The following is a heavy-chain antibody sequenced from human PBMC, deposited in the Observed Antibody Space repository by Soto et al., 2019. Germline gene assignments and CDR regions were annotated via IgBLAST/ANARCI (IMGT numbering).Heavy chain of an antibody. J-gene: IGHJ4*02. D-gene: IGHD6-6*01. CDR1: GGSISSGDYY. CDR2: IYYSGST. V-gene: IGHV4-30-4*01. Sequence: SETLSLTCTVSGGSISSGDYYWSWIRQPPGKGLEWIGYIYYSGSTYYNPSLKSRVTISVDTSKNQFSLKLSSVTAADTAVYYCARCIAAREFDYWGQGILVTVSS. CDR3: ARCIAAREFDY.